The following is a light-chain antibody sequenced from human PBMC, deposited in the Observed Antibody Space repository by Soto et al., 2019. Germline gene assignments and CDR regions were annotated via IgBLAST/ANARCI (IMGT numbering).Light chain of an antibody. CDR1: QSISSSY. Sequence: EIVLTQSPGTLSLSPGERATLSCRASQSISSSYLAWYKQKPGQAPRLLIYAATSSATGIPDRLSGSGSGTDFTLTISSLQPEDFAVYYCQQYGSSSYTFGQGTQLEIK. CDR2: AAT. V-gene: IGKV3-20*01. J-gene: IGKJ2*01. CDR3: QQYGSSSYT.